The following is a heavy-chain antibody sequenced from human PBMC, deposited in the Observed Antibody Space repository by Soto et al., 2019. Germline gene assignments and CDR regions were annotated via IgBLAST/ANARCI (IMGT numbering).Heavy chain of an antibody. J-gene: IGHJ6*02. CDR1: GFTFTSSA. D-gene: IGHD6-13*01. CDR3: AAVPTGYSRSWYGRDYYYYGMDV. Sequence: SVKVSCKASGFTFTSSAVQWVRQARGQRLEWIGWIVVGSGNTNYAQKFQERVTITRDMSTSTAYMELSSLRSEDTAVYYCAAVPTGYSRSWYGRDYYYYGMDVWGQGTTVTASS. V-gene: IGHV1-58*01. CDR2: IVVGSGNT.